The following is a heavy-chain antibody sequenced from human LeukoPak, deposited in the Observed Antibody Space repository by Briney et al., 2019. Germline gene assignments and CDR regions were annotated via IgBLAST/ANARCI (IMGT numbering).Heavy chain of an antibody. CDR2: IYHSGST. Sequence: SETLSLTCAVSGGSISSSNWWSWVRQPPGKGLEWIGEIYHSGSTNYNPSLKSRVTISVDKSKNQFSLKLSSVTAADTAVYYCARHLEGYGGNPVAFDIWGQGTMVTVSS. J-gene: IGHJ3*02. CDR1: GGSISSSNW. CDR3: ARHLEGYGGNPVAFDI. V-gene: IGHV4-4*02. D-gene: IGHD4-23*01.